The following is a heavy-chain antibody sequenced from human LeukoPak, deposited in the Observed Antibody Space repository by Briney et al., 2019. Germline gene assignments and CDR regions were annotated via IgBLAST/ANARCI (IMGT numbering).Heavy chain of an antibody. Sequence: PSETLSLTCTVSGGSITTTSYYWGWIRQPPGKGLEWIGSIYYTGTTFYNPSLKSRVTIYVDTSKNQFSLRLSSVTAADTAVYYCARHPLENGGYSSGWYDYWGQGTLVTVSS. J-gene: IGHJ4*02. CDR3: ARHPLENGGYSSGWYDY. D-gene: IGHD6-19*01. V-gene: IGHV4-39*01. CDR2: IYYTGTT. CDR1: GGSITTTSYY.